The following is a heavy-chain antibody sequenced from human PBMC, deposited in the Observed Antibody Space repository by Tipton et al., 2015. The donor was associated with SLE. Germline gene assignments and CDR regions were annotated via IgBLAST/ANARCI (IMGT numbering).Heavy chain of an antibody. V-gene: IGHV4-61*08. CDR1: GGSISSGGYY. J-gene: IGHJ6*03. Sequence: TLSLTCTVSGGSISSGGYYWSWIRQHPGKGLEWIGYIYYSGSTNYNPSLKSRVTISVDTSKNQFSLKLSSVTAADTAVYYCATLPPSGPRTRYYYYMDVWGKGTTVTVSS. CDR3: ATLPPSGPRTRYYYYMDV. D-gene: IGHD6-19*01. CDR2: IYYSGST.